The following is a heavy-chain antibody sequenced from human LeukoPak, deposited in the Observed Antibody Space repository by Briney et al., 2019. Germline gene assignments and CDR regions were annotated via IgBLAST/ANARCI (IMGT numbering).Heavy chain of an antibody. CDR1: GYTFTGYY. Sequence: GASVKVSCKASGYTFTGYYIHWVRQAPGQGLEWMGWINPNSGGTNYAQNFQGRVTMTRDTSISTAYMELSRLRAEDTAVYYCARPGIALAGDYWGQGALVTVSS. D-gene: IGHD6-19*01. CDR3: ARPGIALAGDY. J-gene: IGHJ4*02. CDR2: INPNSGGT. V-gene: IGHV1-2*02.